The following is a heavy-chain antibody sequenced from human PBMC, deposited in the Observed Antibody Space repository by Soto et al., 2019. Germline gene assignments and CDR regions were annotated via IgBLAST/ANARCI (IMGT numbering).Heavy chain of an antibody. CDR3: ARDEAAGDY. V-gene: IGHV1-46*01. J-gene: IGHJ4*02. D-gene: IGHD6-13*01. CDR2: FNPTSGST. CDR1: GYTFINYY. Sequence: QVQLVQSGAEVKKPGASVKLSCKASGYTFINYYIHWVRQAPGQGLEWMGIFNPTSGSTNYAQKLQGRVTLTRATSTRTVYMEMSRLRFDDTDVYYCARDEAAGDYWGQGTLVTVSS.